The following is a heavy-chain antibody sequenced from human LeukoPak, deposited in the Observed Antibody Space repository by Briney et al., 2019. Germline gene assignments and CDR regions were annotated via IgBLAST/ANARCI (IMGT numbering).Heavy chain of an antibody. J-gene: IGHJ4*02. CDR2: IYYSGST. CDR3: ASSDYDYVWGSTLIFDY. CDR1: GGSISSYY. Sequence: SETLSLTCTVSGGSISSYYWSWIRQPPGKGLEWIGYIYYSGSTNYNPSLKSRVTISVDTSKNQFSLKLSSVTAADTAVYYCASSDYDYVWGSTLIFDYWGQGTLVTVSS. V-gene: IGHV4-59*08. D-gene: IGHD3-16*01.